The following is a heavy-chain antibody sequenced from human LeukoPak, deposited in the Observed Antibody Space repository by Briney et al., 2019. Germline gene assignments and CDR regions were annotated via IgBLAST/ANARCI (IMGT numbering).Heavy chain of an antibody. CDR3: AKDGGFGGANWFDP. Sequence: GWSVRLSCAASGFTFDDSAMHWVRQAPGKGLEWVSLISGNGGRTYYADSVKGRFTISRDNSKNSLYLQMNSLTTEDTALYYCAKDGGFGGANWFDPWGQGTLVTVSS. J-gene: IGHJ5*02. D-gene: IGHD3-10*01. V-gene: IGHV3-43*02. CDR1: GFTFDDSA. CDR2: ISGNGGRT.